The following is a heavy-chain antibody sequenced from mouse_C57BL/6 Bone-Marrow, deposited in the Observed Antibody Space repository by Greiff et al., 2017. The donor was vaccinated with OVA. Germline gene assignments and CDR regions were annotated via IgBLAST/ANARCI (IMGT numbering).Heavy chain of an antibody. CDR2: IYPGDGDT. Sequence: QVQLQQSGPELVKPGASVKISCKASGYAFSSSWMNWVKQRSGKGLEWIGRIYPGDGDTNYNGKFKGKATLTADKSSSTAYMQLSSLTSEDSAVYFCARYSFDYWGQGTTLTVSS. CDR1: GYAFSSSW. V-gene: IGHV1-82*01. J-gene: IGHJ2*01. CDR3: ARYSFDY. D-gene: IGHD2-12*01.